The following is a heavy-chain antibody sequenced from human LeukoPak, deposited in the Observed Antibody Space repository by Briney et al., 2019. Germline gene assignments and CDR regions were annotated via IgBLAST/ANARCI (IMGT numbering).Heavy chain of an antibody. V-gene: IGHV4-39*01. Sequence: SETLSLTCTVSGGPISTSSSYWGWIRQPPGKGLEWIGSIDYSGSIYFNPSLQSRVTISADTSKNQFSLRLSSVTATDTAVYYCARRGGSGIRGDYYFDYWGQGTLVTVSS. CDR2: IDYSGSI. CDR3: ARRGGSGIRGDYYFDY. J-gene: IGHJ4*02. D-gene: IGHD3-10*01. CDR1: GGPISTSSSY.